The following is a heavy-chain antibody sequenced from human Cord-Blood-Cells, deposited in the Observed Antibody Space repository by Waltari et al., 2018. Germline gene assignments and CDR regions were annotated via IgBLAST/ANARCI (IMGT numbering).Heavy chain of an antibody. D-gene: IGHD3-16*02. J-gene: IGHJ4*02. CDR2: INPNSGGT. V-gene: IGHV1-2*04. CDR3: ARGVITFGGVIVIGFDY. Sequence: QVQLVQSGAEVKKPGASVTVACKASGYTFTGYYMHWVRPAPGQGLEWMGWINPNSGGTNYAQKFQGWVTMTRDTSISTAYMELSRLRSDDTAVYYCARGVITFGGVIVIGFDYWGQGTLVTVSS. CDR1: GYTFTGYY.